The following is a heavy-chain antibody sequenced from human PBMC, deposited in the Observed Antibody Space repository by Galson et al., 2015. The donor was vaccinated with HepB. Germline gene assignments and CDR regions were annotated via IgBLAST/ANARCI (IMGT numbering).Heavy chain of an antibody. V-gene: IGHV3-21*01. Sequence: SLRLSCAASGFTFSGFSMNWVRQAPGKGLEWVSSISTSGSYISYADSVKGRFTISRDNAKNSLSLQMDSLRAEDTAVYYCARDQGYCSGTSCPNWLDSWGQGTLVTVSS. CDR3: ARDQGYCSGTSCPNWLDS. CDR1: GFTFSGFS. CDR2: ISTSGSYI. D-gene: IGHD2-2*01. J-gene: IGHJ5*01.